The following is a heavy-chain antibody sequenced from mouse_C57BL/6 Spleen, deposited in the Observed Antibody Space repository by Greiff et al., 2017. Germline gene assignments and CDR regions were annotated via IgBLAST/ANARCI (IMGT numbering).Heavy chain of an antibody. CDR3: ATYLDSSYWYFDV. D-gene: IGHD1-1*01. V-gene: IGHV1-64*01. CDR2: IHPNSGST. J-gene: IGHJ1*03. CDR1: GYTFTSYW. Sequence: VQLQQSGAELVKPGASVKLSCKASGYTFTSYWMHWVKQRPGQGLEWIGMIHPNSGSTNYNEKFKSKATLTVDKSSSTAYMQLSSLTSEDSAVYYWATYLDSSYWYFDVWGTGTTVTVSS.